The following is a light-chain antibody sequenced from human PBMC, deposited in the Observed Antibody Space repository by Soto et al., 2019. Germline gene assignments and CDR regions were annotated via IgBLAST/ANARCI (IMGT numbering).Light chain of an antibody. V-gene: IGKV3D-20*01. CDR3: QQYNNWPQT. CDR2: DAS. Sequence: EIVVTQSPATLSLSPGERVTLSCRASQSVSCSYLAWYQQKPGLAPRLLIYDASSRATGIPDRFSGSGSGTDFTLTISRLEPEDFAVYYCQQYNNWPQTFGQGTKVDIK. J-gene: IGKJ1*01. CDR1: QSVSCSY.